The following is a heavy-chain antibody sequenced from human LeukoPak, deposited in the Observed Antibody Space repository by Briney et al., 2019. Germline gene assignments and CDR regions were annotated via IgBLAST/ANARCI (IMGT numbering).Heavy chain of an antibody. CDR3: GWSPNTFYLDY. D-gene: IGHD2-15*01. V-gene: IGHV1-2*02. Sequence: GASVKLSRKASGYRVTGYSIHGVWQAPGQGLERMGWINPNSGGTNSAQKFQGRVTMTRDTSISTAYMELSRLQSADTGVYYCGWSPNTFYLDYWGQGTLVTVSS. CDR2: INPNSGGT. J-gene: IGHJ4*02. CDR1: GYRVTGYS.